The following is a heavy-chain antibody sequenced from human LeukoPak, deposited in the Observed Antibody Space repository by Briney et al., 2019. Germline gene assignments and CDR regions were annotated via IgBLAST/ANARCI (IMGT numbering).Heavy chain of an antibody. J-gene: IGHJ4*02. CDR2: IYYSGST. V-gene: IGHV4-59*08. CDR3: ARSGGRGDYCSGGSCNSGLLDY. CDR1: GGSISSYY. D-gene: IGHD2-15*01. Sequence: SETLSLTCTVSGGSISSYYWSWIRQPPGKGLEWIGYIYYSGSTNYNPSLKSRVTISVDTSKNQFSLKLSSVTAADTAVYYCARSGGRGDYCSGGSCNSGLLDYWAREPWSPSPQ.